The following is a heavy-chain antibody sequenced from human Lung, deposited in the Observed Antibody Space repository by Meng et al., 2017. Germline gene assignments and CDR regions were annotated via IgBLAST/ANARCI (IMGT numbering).Heavy chain of an antibody. D-gene: IGHD3-10*01. V-gene: IGHV4-34*01. CDR2: LNPAGSN. CDR3: ARERHSTIIRGVIDF. CDR1: SASTPAPS. J-gene: IGHJ4*02. Sequence: QVHLQPLRAGLFRPSPTLPPPCALSSASTPAPSCPSLRPSPAHALDLLWLLNPAGSNNFNPSLESRVTTSVDTPKNQFSLRLTSMTVADTAVYYCARERHSTIIRGVIDFWGQGALVTVSS.